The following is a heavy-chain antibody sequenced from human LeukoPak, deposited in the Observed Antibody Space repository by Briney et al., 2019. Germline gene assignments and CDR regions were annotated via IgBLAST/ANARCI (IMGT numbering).Heavy chain of an antibody. CDR3: ARAGYCSGGSCYPDANFDY. D-gene: IGHD2-15*01. CDR2: IYYSGST. CDR1: GGSIRSFYY. V-gene: IGHV4-59*01. J-gene: IGHJ4*02. Sequence: SETLSLTCNVSGGSIRSFYYWSWIRQPPGKGLEWIGYIYYSGSTNYNPSLKSRVTISVDTSKNQFSLKLSSVTAADTAVYYCARAGYCSGGSCYPDANFDYWGQGTLVTVSS.